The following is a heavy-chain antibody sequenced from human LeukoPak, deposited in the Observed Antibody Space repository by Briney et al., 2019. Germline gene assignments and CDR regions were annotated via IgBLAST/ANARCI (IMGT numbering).Heavy chain of an antibody. CDR2: IYYSGST. CDR1: GGSISSGGYY. J-gene: IGHJ4*02. CDR3: ARGNVLLWFGDTLYYFDY. D-gene: IGHD3-10*01. V-gene: IGHV4-31*03. Sequence: PSQTLSLTCTVSGGSISSGGYYWSWIRQHPGKGLEWIGYIYYSGSTYYNPSLKSRVTISVDTSKNQFSLKLSSVTAADTAVYYCARGNVLLWFGDTLYYFDYWGQGTLVTVSS.